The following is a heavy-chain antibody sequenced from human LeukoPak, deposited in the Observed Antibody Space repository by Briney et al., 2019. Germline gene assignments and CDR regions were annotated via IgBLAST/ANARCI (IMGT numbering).Heavy chain of an antibody. CDR2: IYTSGST. CDR1: GGSISSGSYY. CDR3: ARRFGGNYDY. Sequence: SETLSLTCTVSGGSISSGSYYWSWIRQPAGKGLEWIGRIYTSGSTNYNPSLKSRVTISVDTSKNQFSLKLSSVTAADTAVYYCARRFGGNYDYWGQGTLVTVSS. V-gene: IGHV4-61*02. J-gene: IGHJ4*02. D-gene: IGHD4-23*01.